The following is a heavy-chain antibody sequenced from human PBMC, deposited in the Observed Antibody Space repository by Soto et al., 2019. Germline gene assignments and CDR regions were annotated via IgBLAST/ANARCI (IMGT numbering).Heavy chain of an antibody. V-gene: IGHV5-51*01. CDR2: IYPGDSDT. CDR1: GYSFTSYW. D-gene: IGHD1-26*01. CDR3: ARRLGATTPGHDAFDI. J-gene: IGHJ3*02. Sequence: PGESLKISCKGSGYSFTSYWIGWVRQMPGKCLEWMGIIYPGDSDTRYSPSFQGQVTISADKSISTAYLQWSSLKASDTAMYYCARRLGATTPGHDAFDIWGQGTMVTVSS.